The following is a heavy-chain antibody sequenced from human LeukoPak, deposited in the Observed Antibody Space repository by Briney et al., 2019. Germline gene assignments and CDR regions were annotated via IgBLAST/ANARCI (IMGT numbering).Heavy chain of an antibody. CDR1: GGSISDSY. D-gene: IGHD3-16*01. CDR3: ARDGGY. Sequence: PSETLSLTCSVSGGSISDSYWTWIRQPPGKGLEWVAYMYYTGDTDYNASLKSRITTSMDTSKNQFSLRLTSVTAADTAVYYCARDGGYWGQGTLVTVSS. V-gene: IGHV4-4*08. CDR2: MYYTGDT. J-gene: IGHJ4*02.